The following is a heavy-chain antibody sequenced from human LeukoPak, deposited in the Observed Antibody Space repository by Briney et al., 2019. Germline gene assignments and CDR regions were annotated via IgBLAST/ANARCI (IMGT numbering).Heavy chain of an antibody. CDR1: GFTFGSYG. J-gene: IGHJ4*02. Sequence: PGGSLRLSCAASGFTFGSYGMHWVRQAPGKGLEWVAVIWFDGTKKFYADAVKGRFAISRDNSTLYLHMNTLRAEDTALYYCAREGGGICSGFDCPGIDSWSQGTLVTVSS. CDR2: IWFDGTKK. D-gene: IGHD2-15*01. V-gene: IGHV3-33*01. CDR3: AREGGGICSGFDCPGIDS.